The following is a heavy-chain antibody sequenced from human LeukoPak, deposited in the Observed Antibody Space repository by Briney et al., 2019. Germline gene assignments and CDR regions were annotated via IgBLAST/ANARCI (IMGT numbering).Heavy chain of an antibody. Sequence: PGGSLRLSCAASGFSFSIYSMNWVRQAPGKGLEWVSGVSGSGGSTFYADSVKGRFTISRDNSKNTLYLQMNSLRAEDTAVYYCASARVQYQLLSPSDYWGQGTLVTVSS. D-gene: IGHD2-2*01. V-gene: IGHV3-23*01. CDR2: VSGSGGST. CDR1: GFSFSIYS. J-gene: IGHJ4*02. CDR3: ASARVQYQLLSPSDY.